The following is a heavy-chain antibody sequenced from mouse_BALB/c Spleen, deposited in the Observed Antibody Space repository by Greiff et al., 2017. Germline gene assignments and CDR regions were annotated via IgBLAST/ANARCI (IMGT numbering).Heavy chain of an antibody. J-gene: IGHJ3*01. CDR2: ISSGSSTI. Sequence: EVQRVESGGGLVQPGGSRKLSCAASGFTFSSFGMHWVRQAPEKGLEWVAYISSGSSTIYYADTVKGRFTISRDNPKNTLFLQMTSLRSEDTAMYYCAREFYYDDDFFAYWGQGTLVTVSA. CDR3: AREFYYDDDFFAY. V-gene: IGHV5-17*02. D-gene: IGHD2-4*01. CDR1: GFTFSSFG.